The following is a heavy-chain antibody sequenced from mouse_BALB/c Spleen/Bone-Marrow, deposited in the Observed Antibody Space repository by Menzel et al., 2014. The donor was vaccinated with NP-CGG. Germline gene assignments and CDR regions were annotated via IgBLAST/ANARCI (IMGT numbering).Heavy chain of an antibody. D-gene: IGHD2-1*01. CDR3: ARVYYGNLDH. Sequence: VQRVESGAELARPGSSVRISCKASGYAFTTYWMNWVKQRPGQGLEWIGQVSPGDGDTNYNGKFRGKATLTSDKSSSTAYIQLSSLTSEDPAVYFCARVYYGNLDHWGQGTTLTVSS. V-gene: IGHV1-80*01. CDR1: GYAFTTYW. CDR2: VSPGDGDT. J-gene: IGHJ2*01.